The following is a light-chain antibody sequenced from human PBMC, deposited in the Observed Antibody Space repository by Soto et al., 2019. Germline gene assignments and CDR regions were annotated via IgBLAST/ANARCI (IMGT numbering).Light chain of an antibody. Sequence: EIVMTQSPATLSVSPGERATLSCRASQIISSNLAWYEQKPGQAPRLLIYGASTGATGIPARFSGSGSGTEFTLTISSLQSEDFAVYYCQQYNTWPYTFGQGTKLEIK. CDR3: QQYNTWPYT. V-gene: IGKV3-15*01. CDR2: GAS. J-gene: IGKJ2*01. CDR1: QIISSN.